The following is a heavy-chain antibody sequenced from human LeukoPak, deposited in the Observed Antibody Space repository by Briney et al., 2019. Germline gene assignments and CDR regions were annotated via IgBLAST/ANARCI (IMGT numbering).Heavy chain of an antibody. Sequence: SETLSLTCTVSGGSISSYYWSWIRQPPGKGLEWIGYIYYSGTTNYNPSLKSRVSISVDTSKNQFSLKLSSVTAADTAVYYCARGVYIAAAQYGYWGQGTLVTVSS. CDR3: ARGVYIAAAQYGY. J-gene: IGHJ4*02. CDR2: IYYSGTT. CDR1: GGSISSYY. D-gene: IGHD6-13*01. V-gene: IGHV4-59*01.